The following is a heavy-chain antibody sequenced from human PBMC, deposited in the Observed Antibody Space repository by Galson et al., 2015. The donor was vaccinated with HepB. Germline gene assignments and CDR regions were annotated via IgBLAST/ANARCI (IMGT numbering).Heavy chain of an antibody. J-gene: IGHJ5*02. V-gene: IGHV5-10-1*01. CDR2: IDPSDSYT. CDR1: GYSFTSYW. Sequence: QSGAEVKKPGESLRISCKGSGYSFTSYWISWVRQMPGKGLEWMGRIDPSDSYTNYSPSFQGHVTISADKSISTAYLQWSSLKASDTAMYYCARRGDFWSGRNWFDPWGLGTLVTVSS. D-gene: IGHD3-3*01. CDR3: ARRGDFWSGRNWFDP.